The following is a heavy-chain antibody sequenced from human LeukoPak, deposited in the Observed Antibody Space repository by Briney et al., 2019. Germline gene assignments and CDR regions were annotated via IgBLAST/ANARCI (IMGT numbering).Heavy chain of an antibody. D-gene: IGHD3-10*01. J-gene: IGHJ6*03. V-gene: IGHV3-23*01. Sequence: PGGSLRLSCAASGFTFSSYAMSWVRQAPGKGLEWVSAISGSGGSTYYADSVKGRFTISRVNSKNTLYLQMNSLRAEDTAVYYCAKDPRGGSSDYPLDYYYCYMDVWGKGTTVTVSS. CDR2: ISGSGGST. CDR3: AKDPRGGSSDYPLDYYYCYMDV. CDR1: GFTFSSYA.